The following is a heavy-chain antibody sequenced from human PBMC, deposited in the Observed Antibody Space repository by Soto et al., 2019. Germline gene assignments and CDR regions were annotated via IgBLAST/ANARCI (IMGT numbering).Heavy chain of an antibody. CDR2: TYYRAKWYK. CDR3: ARYRKGGFVMDV. D-gene: IGHD3-16*01. CDR1: GDRVSSNSAA. Sequence: SQTLSLTCVISGDRVSSNSAAWNWIRQSPSRGLEWLGRTYYRAKWYKDYAVSVKGRISINPDTSKNLFSLQLNSVTPEASAVYYCARYRKGGFVMDVWGQGTAVTVSS. V-gene: IGHV6-1*01. J-gene: IGHJ6*02.